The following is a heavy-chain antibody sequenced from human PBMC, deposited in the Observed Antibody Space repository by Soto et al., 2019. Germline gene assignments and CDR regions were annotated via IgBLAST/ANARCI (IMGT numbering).Heavy chain of an antibody. CDR2: IWYDGSNK. J-gene: IGHJ4*02. CDR3: ARVSVPCCGGVPEPDY. Sequence: QVQLVESGGGVVQPGRSLRLSCAASGFTFSSYGMHWVRQAPGKGLEWVAVIWYDGSNKYYADSVKGRFTISRDNSKNTLYLQMNSLRAEDTALYYCARVSVPCCGGVPEPDYWGQGTLVTVSS. CDR1: GFTFSSYG. V-gene: IGHV3-33*01. D-gene: IGHD2-21*01.